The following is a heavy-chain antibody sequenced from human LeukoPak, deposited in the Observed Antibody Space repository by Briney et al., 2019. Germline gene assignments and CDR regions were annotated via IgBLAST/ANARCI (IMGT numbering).Heavy chain of an antibody. CDR2: ISYDGSNK. V-gene: IGHV3-30-3*01. D-gene: IGHD3-3*01. Sequence: PGGSLGLSCAASGFTFSSYAMHWVRQAPGKGLEWVAVISYDGSNKYYADSVKGRFTISRDNSKNTLYLQMNSLRAEDTAVYYCARAYDFWSGPGGYWGQATLLTVSS. CDR1: GFTFSSYA. J-gene: IGHJ4*02. CDR3: ARAYDFWSGPGGY.